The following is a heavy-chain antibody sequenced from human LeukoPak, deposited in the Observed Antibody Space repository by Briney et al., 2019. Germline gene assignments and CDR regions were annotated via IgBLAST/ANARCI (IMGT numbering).Heavy chain of an antibody. V-gene: IGHV5-51*01. J-gene: IGHJ4*02. CDR1: GYSFTSYW. Sequence: GESLKISCKGSGYSFTSYWIGWVCQMPGKGLEGMGIIYPGDSDTRYSPSFQGQVTISADKSISTAYLQWSSLKASDTAMYYCARQDYYDSSGYYNFDYWGQGTLVTVSS. D-gene: IGHD3-22*01. CDR3: ARQDYYDSSGYYNFDY. CDR2: IYPGDSDT.